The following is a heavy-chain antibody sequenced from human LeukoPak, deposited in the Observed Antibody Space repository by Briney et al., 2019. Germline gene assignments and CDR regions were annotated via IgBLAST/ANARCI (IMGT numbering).Heavy chain of an antibody. Sequence: SETLSLTCTVSGGSISSYYWSWIRQPPGKGLEWIGYIYYSGSTNYNPSLKSRVTISVDTSKNQFSLKLSSVTAAHTALYYCARVLQLVPAAMMNYMDVWGKGTPATVSS. J-gene: IGHJ6*03. V-gene: IGHV4-59*01. CDR1: GGSISSYY. CDR2: IYYSGST. CDR3: ARVLQLVPAAMMNYMDV. D-gene: IGHD2-2*01.